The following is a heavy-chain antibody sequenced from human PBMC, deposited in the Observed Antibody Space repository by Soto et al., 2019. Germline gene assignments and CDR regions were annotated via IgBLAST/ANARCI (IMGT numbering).Heavy chain of an antibody. Sequence: QVHLVQSGAEVKKPGASVKVSCKASGYTFTSYGITWVRQAPGQGLEWMGWISAHNGNTDYAQKLQGRVIVTRDTATSTAYMELRSLIADDTAGYDCARGRYGDYWGQGALVTVSS. D-gene: IGHD1-1*01. CDR3: ARGRYGDY. V-gene: IGHV1-18*01. J-gene: IGHJ4*02. CDR2: ISAHNGNT. CDR1: GYTFTSYG.